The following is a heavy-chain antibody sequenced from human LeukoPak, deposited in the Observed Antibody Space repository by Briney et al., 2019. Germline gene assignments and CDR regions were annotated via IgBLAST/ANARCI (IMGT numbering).Heavy chain of an antibody. CDR2: ISSLGTT. CDR3: ARVMLGYCSGDTCYDPFDY. Sequence: GGSLRLSCAASGFIVGDYQMSWIRQAPGKGLEWVSYISSLGTTYYADSVKGRFTISRDNAKNSLYLQMNSLRAEDTAVYYCARVMLGYCSGDTCYDPFDYWGQGALVTVSS. D-gene: IGHD2-15*01. J-gene: IGHJ4*02. V-gene: IGHV3-11*01. CDR1: GFIVGDYQ.